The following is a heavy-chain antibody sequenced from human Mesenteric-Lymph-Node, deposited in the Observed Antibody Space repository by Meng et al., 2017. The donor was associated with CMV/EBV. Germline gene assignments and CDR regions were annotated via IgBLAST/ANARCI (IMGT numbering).Heavy chain of an antibody. Sequence: GESLKISCAASGFTFTTYGMHWFRQAPGKGLEWVSSITVSYTSYTDSVKGRFTISRDNSKNTLYLQMNSLRAEDTAVYYCAKGVTSPLGYWGQGTLVTVSS. D-gene: IGHD4-23*01. CDR2: ITVSYT. CDR1: GFTFTTYG. J-gene: IGHJ4*02. CDR3: AKGVTSPLGY. V-gene: IGHV3-23*01.